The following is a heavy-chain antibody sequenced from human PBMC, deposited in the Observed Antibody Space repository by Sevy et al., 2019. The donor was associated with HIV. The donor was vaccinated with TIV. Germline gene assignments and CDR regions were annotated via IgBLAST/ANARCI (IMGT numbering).Heavy chain of an antibody. CDR1: GFTFRSYS. CDR3: ARPTSGLSEYEPLDNARFYGMDV. V-gene: IGHV3-21*01. CDR2: ITSSSSFI. D-gene: IGHD1-20*01. J-gene: IGHJ6*02. Sequence: GGSLRLSCAASGFTFRSYSMNWVRQAPGRGLERVSSITSSSSFIFYADSVKGRFTISRDNAKNSLFLQMNSLRAEDTAVYYCARPTSGLSEYEPLDNARFYGMDVWCQGTTVTVSS.